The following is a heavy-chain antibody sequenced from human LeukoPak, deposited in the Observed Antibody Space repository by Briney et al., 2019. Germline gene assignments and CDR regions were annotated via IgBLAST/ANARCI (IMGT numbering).Heavy chain of an antibody. V-gene: IGHV1-18*01. J-gene: IGHJ3*02. CDR1: GYTFTSYG. D-gene: IGHD2-2*02. Sequence: ASVKVSCKASGYTFTSYGISWVRQAPGQGLEWMGWISAYNGNTNYAQKLQGRVTMTTDTSTRTAFMGLRSLTSDDTAVYYCARGPPGPIPRMRAFDIWGQGTMVTVSS. CDR3: ARGPPGPIPRMRAFDI. CDR2: ISAYNGNT.